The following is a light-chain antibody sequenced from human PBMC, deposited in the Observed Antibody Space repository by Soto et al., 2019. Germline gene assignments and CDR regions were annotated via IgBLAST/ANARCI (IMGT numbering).Light chain of an antibody. CDR3: QQYYSTPPLT. CDR2: WAS. J-gene: IGKJ4*01. V-gene: IGKV4-1*01. CDR1: HSFLYRSNNKNY. Sequence: DIVMTQSPDSLAVSLGERATSNCKSRHSFLYRSNNKNYLAWYQQKPGQPPKLLIYWASTRESGVPDRFSGSGSGTDFTLTISSLQAEDVAVYYCQQYYSTPPLTFGGGTKVDIK.